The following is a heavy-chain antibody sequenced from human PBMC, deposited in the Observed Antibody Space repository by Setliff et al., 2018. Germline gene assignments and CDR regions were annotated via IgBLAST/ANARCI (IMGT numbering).Heavy chain of an antibody. J-gene: IGHJ3*01. D-gene: IGHD3-22*01. CDR2: IRPGDFET. CDR3: ARRPYYYDDTGSGNAFDL. V-gene: IGHV5-51*01. CDR1: GYAFTTYW. Sequence: GESLKISCKGSGYAFTTYWIGWVRQMPGKGLEWMGVIRPGDFETRYSPSFQGQVSISVDKSTSAAYLEWSSLKASDTAMYYCARRPYYYDDTGSGNAFDLWGQGTMVTVSS.